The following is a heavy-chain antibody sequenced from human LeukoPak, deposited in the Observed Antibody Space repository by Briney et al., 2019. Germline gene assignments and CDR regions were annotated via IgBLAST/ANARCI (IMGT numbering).Heavy chain of an antibody. Sequence: GASVKVSCKASGYTFTGYYMHWVRQAPGQGLEWMGWINPNSGGTNYAQKFQGRVTMTRDTSISTAYMELSRLRSDDTAVYYCAREKRYCRGGSCYSSPIPNDYWGQGALVAVSS. D-gene: IGHD2-15*01. CDR1: GYTFTGYY. CDR3: AREKRYCRGGSCYSSPIPNDY. J-gene: IGHJ4*02. CDR2: INPNSGGT. V-gene: IGHV1-2*02.